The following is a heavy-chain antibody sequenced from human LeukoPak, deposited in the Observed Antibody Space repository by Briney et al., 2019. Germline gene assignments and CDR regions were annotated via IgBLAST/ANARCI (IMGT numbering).Heavy chain of an antibody. D-gene: IGHD3-9*01. J-gene: IGHJ6*02. V-gene: IGHV1-24*01. CDR3: ARGDGLLDV. CDR1: GYTLTELS. CDR2: FDPEDGET. Sequence: GASVKVSCKVSGYTLTELSMHWVRQAPGKGLEWMGGFDPEDGETIYAQKFQGRVTMTRNTSISTAYMELSSLRSEDTAVYCCARGDGLLDVWGQGTTVTVSS.